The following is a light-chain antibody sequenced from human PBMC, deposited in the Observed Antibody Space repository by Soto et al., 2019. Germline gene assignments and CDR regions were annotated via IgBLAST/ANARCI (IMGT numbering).Light chain of an antibody. CDR1: QSGNSH. V-gene: IGKV3-15*01. J-gene: IGKJ1*01. CDR3: QQYASSPRT. CDR2: EVF. Sequence: EIVMTQTPATLSVSPGDGATLSCRASQSGNSHLAWYQQKPGQAPRLLIYEVFTRATGSPARFSGSGSGTEFTLTISRLEPEDSAVYYCQQYASSPRTFGQGTKVDIK.